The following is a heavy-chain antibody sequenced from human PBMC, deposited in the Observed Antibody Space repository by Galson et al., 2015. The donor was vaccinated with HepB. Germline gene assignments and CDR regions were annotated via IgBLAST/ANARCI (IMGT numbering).Heavy chain of an antibody. J-gene: IGHJ4*02. D-gene: IGHD6-13*01. Sequence: SVKVSCKASGYTFTSYYMHWVRQAPGQGLEWMGIINPSGGSTSYAQKFQGRVTMTRDTSTSTVYMELSSLRSEDTAVYYCARGGGLTGAAAGTLDYWGQGTLVTVSS. CDR1: GYTFTSYY. CDR3: ARGGGLTGAAAGTLDY. V-gene: IGHV1-46*01. CDR2: INPSGGST.